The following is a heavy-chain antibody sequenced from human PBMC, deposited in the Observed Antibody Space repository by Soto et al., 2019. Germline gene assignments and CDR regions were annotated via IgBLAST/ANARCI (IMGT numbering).Heavy chain of an antibody. V-gene: IGHV4-31*03. Sequence: QVQLQESGPGLVKPSQTLSLTCTVSGGSISSGGYYWSWIRQHPGKGLEWIGYIYYSGSTYYNPSLKSRVTILVDASKTLFSLNVSSVTAADTVVYYCARVTASYYYGSGGMVDYWGQGTLVTVSS. J-gene: IGHJ4*02. D-gene: IGHD3-10*01. CDR2: IYYSGST. CDR1: GGSISSGGYY. CDR3: ARVTASYYYGSGGMVDY.